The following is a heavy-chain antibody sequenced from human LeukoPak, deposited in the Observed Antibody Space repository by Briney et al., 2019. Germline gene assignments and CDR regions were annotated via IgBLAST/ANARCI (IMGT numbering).Heavy chain of an antibody. D-gene: IGHD3-10*01. CDR2: INPNSGGT. J-gene: IGHJ3*02. CDR3: ASLITMVRGHAFDI. Sequence: GASVKVSCKASGYTFTSYYMHWVRQAPGQGLEWMGWINPNSGGTNYAQKFQGRVTMTRDTSISTAYMELSRLRSDDTAVYYCASLITMVRGHAFDIWGQGTMVTVSS. CDR1: GYTFTSYY. V-gene: IGHV1-2*02.